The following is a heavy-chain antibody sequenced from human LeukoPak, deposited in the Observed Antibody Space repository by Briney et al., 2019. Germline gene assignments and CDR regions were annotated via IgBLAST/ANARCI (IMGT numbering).Heavy chain of an antibody. CDR1: GGSFSGYY. D-gene: IGHD3-22*01. V-gene: IGHV4-34*01. CDR2: INHSGST. Sequence: SETLSLTCAVYGGSFSGYYWSWIRQPPGKGLEWIGEINHSGSTNYNPSLKSRVTISVDTSKNQFSLKLSSVTAADTAVYYCARQFAKRRNYYDSSGYLDIFDYWGQGTLVTVSS. J-gene: IGHJ4*02. CDR3: ARQFAKRRNYYDSSGYLDIFDY.